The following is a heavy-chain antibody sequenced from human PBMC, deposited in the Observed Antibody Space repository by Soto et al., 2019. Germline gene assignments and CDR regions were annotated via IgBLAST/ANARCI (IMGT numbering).Heavy chain of an antibody. CDR2: IIPIFGTA. CDR3: ARGYSSGPTYYYYYGMDG. V-gene: IGHV1-69*13. Sequence: SVKVSCKASGGTFSSYSISWVRQAPGQGLEWMGGIIPIFGTANYAQKFQGRVTITADESTSTAYMELSSLRSEDTAVYYCARGYSSGPTYYYYYGMDGWGQGTTVTVSS. D-gene: IGHD6-19*01. CDR1: GGTFSSYS. J-gene: IGHJ6*02.